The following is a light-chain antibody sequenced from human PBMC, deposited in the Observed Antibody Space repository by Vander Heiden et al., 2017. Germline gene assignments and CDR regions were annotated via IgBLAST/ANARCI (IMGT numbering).Light chain of an antibody. Sequence: NFMLTQPHSVSESPGQTVTISCTRSSGSIASNYVQWYQQRPGSSPTTVIYGDNQRPSGVPDRFSGSIDSSSNSASLTISGLKTEDEADYYCQSYDSSNQVFGGGTKLTVL. J-gene: IGLJ3*02. CDR1: SGSIASNY. CDR3: QSYDSSNQV. V-gene: IGLV6-57*01. CDR2: GDN.